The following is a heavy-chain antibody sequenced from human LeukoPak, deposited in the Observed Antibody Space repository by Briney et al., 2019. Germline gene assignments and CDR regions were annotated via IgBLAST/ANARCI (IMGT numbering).Heavy chain of an antibody. D-gene: IGHD5-12*01. CDR3: AREDMVTAAFDI. Sequence: PSETLSLTCAVSGGSISNGGYSWNWIRQPPRKGLEWIGYIYHGGSTYYNPSLKSRVTISVDRSTNQFSLKLSSVTAADTAVYYCAREDMVTAAFDIWGQGAVITVSS. CDR2: IYHGGST. CDR1: GGSISNGGYS. J-gene: IGHJ3*02. V-gene: IGHV4-30-2*01.